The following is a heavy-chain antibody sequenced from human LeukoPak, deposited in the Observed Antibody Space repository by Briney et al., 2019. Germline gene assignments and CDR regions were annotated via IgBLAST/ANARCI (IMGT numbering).Heavy chain of an antibody. CDR3: ALSARSGFDP. CDR1: GFTFSSYG. Sequence: GGSLRLSCAASGFTFSSYGMHWVRQAPGKGLEWVAVISYDGSNKYYADSVKGRFTISRDNSKDTLYLQMNSLRAEDTAVYYCALSARSGFDPWGQGTLVTVSS. V-gene: IGHV3-30*03. J-gene: IGHJ5*02. CDR2: ISYDGSNK.